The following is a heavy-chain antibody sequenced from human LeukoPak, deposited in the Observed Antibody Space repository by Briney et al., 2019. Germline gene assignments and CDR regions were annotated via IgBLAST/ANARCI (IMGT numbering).Heavy chain of an antibody. D-gene: IGHD3-22*01. CDR2: IIPIFGTA. J-gene: IGHJ4*02. CDR1: GGTFSSYA. Sequence: ASVKVSCKASGGTFSSYAISWVRQAPGQGLEWMGGIIPIFGTANYAQKFQGRLTITADESTSTAYMELSSLRSEDTAVYYCARTYDSSGSVPPDYFDYWGQGTLVTVSS. V-gene: IGHV1-69*01. CDR3: ARTYDSSGSVPPDYFDY.